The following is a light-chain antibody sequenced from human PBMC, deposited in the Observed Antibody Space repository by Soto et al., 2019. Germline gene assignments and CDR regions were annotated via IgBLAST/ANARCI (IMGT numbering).Light chain of an antibody. CDR2: DVT. J-gene: IGLJ1*01. V-gene: IGLV2-11*01. CDR3: CSFAGSYTFV. Sequence: QSVLTQPRSVSGSPGQSVTISCTGTSSDVGGYNYVSWYQQHPGKGPKLLIYDVTKRPSGVPDRFSGSRSGNTASLTISGLQAEDEANYYCCSFAGSYTFVFGSGTKLTVL. CDR1: SSDVGGYNY.